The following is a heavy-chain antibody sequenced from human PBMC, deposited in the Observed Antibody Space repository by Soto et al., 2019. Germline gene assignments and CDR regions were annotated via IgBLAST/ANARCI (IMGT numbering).Heavy chain of an antibody. J-gene: IGHJ6*02. CDR3: AKGRYFDWNYGMDV. CDR1: GFTFSSYG. V-gene: IGHV3-30*18. Sequence: QVQLVESGGGVVQPGRSLRLSCAASGFTFSSYGMHWVRQAPGKGLEWVAVISYDGSNKYYADSVKGRFTISRDNSKNTLYLQMNSLRAEDTAVYYCAKGRYFDWNYGMDVWGQGTTVTVSS. D-gene: IGHD3-9*01. CDR2: ISYDGSNK.